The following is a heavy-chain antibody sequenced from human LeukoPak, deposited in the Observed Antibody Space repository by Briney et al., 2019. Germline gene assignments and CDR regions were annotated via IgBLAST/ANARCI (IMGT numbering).Heavy chain of an antibody. CDR1: GFTFGDYA. V-gene: IGHV3-49*04. Sequence: GGSLRLSCTASGFTFGDYAMSRVRQAPGKGLEWVGFIRSKAYGGTTEHAASVKGRFTISRDDSKSIAYLQMNSLKTEDTAVYYCTRAACYDFWSGYYFWGQGTLVTVSS. CDR3: TRAACYDFWSGYYF. D-gene: IGHD3-3*01. CDR2: IRSKAYGGTT. J-gene: IGHJ4*02.